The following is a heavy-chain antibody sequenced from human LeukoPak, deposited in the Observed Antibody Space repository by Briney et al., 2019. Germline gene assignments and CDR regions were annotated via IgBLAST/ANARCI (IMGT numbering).Heavy chain of an antibody. CDR2: INTNTGNP. CDR3: ARDPVQQVVTFDY. V-gene: IGHV7-4-1*02. CDR1: GYTFTSYA. D-gene: IGHD2-21*02. Sequence: ASVKVSCKDPGYTFTSYAMNWVRQAPGQGLEWMGWINTNTGNPTYAQGLSGRFVFSLDTSVSTAYLQISSLKAEDTADYCARDPVQQVVTFDYWGQGTLVTVSS. J-gene: IGHJ4*02.